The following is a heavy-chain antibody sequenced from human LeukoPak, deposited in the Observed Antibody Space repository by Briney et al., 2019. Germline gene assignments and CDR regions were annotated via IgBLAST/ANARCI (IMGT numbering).Heavy chain of an antibody. D-gene: IGHD1-1*01. Sequence: SETLSLTCTVSGGSISSSSYYWGWIRQPPGKGLEWIGSIYYSGSTYYNPSLKSRVTISVDMSKNQFSLKLSSVTAADTAVYYCARDGRPTFDYWGQGTLVTVSS. J-gene: IGHJ4*02. CDR2: IYYSGST. CDR1: GGSISSSSYY. V-gene: IGHV4-39*07. CDR3: ARDGRPTFDY.